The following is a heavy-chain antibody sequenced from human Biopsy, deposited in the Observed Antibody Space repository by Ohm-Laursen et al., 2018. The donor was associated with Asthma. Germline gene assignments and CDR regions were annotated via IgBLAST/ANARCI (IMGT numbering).Heavy chain of an antibody. D-gene: IGHD5-12*01. Sequence: SLRLSCSASGFTFSTYGMHWVRQAPGKGLEWVAVISYDGFNKDYGDSVKGRFTISRDNSKNTLYLQMNSLRTEDTAVYYCAKRRGYSGHDNDYWGQGTLVIVSS. CDR2: ISYDGFNK. CDR3: AKRRGYSGHDNDY. J-gene: IGHJ4*02. CDR1: GFTFSTYG. V-gene: IGHV3-30*18.